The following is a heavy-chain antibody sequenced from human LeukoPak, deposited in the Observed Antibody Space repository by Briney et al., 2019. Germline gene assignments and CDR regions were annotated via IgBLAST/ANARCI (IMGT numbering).Heavy chain of an antibody. V-gene: IGHV4-38-2*02. D-gene: IGHD3-10*01. CDR3: ATMMYRSGNYYNSDY. CDR1: RVSINSGYY. J-gene: IGHJ4*02. Sequence: PSETLSLTCTVSRVSINSGYYWGCIRQPPGKGREWIGTIYHSGTTYYKPSLTSRVTISQDTPTNQFSLRLNSVIPADTAAYYFATMMYRSGNYYNSDYWGQGILVTVSS. CDR2: IYHSGTT.